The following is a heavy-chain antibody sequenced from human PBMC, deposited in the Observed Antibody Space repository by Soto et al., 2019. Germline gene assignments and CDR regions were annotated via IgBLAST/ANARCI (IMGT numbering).Heavy chain of an antibody. D-gene: IGHD6-13*01. CDR1: GFIFSDYY. CDR2: ISSTSSYT. Sequence: QVQLVESGGGLVKPGGSLRLSCAASGFIFSDYYMSWIRQAPGKGLEWVSYISSTSSYTNSADSVKGRFTISRDNSKNSLYLQMHSLRAEDTAVYYCARGHAPTTFSSNWYNFDSWGQGALVTVSS. CDR3: ARGHAPTTFSSNWYNFDS. V-gene: IGHV3-11*06. J-gene: IGHJ4*02.